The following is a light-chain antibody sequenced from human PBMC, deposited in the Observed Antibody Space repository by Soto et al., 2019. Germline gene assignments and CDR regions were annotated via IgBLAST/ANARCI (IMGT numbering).Light chain of an antibody. CDR1: SSNIGINT. CDR2: NSD. Sequence: QSALSHPRSASGTPGPRVTVSCSGSSSNIGINTVNWYQHLPGTAPKLLISNSDQRPSGVPDRISGSKSGTSASLAIGGLQSEDEADYYCAAWDDSLNGFFVFGTGTKVTVL. CDR3: AAWDDSLNGFFV. J-gene: IGLJ1*01. V-gene: IGLV1-44*01.